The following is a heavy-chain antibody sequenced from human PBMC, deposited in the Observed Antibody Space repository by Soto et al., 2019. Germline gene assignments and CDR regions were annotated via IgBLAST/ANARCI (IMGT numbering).Heavy chain of an antibody. J-gene: IGHJ6*02. Sequence: GESLKISCKGSGYSFTSYWISWVRQMPGKGLEWMGRIDPSDSYTNYSPSFQGHVTISADKSISTAYLQWSSLKASDTAMYYYARLYSGSLYYYGMDVWGQGTTVTVSS. V-gene: IGHV5-10-1*01. CDR3: ARLYSGSLYYYGMDV. CDR1: GYSFTSYW. D-gene: IGHD1-26*01. CDR2: IDPSDSYT.